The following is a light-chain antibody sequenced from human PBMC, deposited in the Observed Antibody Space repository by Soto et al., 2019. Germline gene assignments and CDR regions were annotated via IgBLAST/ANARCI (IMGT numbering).Light chain of an antibody. J-gene: IGKJ1*01. Sequence: EIVLTQSPGTLSLSPGERATLSCRASQSVSSNLAWYQRKPGQAPRLLIYGASTRATGIPARFSGSGSGTEFTLTISSLQSEDFAVYYCQQYNNWPPWTFGQGTKVDI. CDR3: QQYNNWPPWT. V-gene: IGKV3-15*01. CDR1: QSVSSN. CDR2: GAS.